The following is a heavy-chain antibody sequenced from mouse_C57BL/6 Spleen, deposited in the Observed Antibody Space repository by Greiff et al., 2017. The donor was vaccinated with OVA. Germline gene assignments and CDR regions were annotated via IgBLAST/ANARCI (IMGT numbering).Heavy chain of an antibody. CDR2: IDPSDSYT. V-gene: IGHV1-59*01. J-gene: IGHJ2*01. D-gene: IGHD1-1*01. Sequence: VQLQESGAELVRPGTSVKLSCKASGYTFTSYWMHWVKQRPGQGLEWIGVIDPSDSYTNYNQKFQGKATLTVDTSSSTAYMQLSSLTSEDSAVYYCATRLADRDVRGYWGQGTTLTVSS. CDR3: ATRLADRDVRGY. CDR1: GYTFTSYW.